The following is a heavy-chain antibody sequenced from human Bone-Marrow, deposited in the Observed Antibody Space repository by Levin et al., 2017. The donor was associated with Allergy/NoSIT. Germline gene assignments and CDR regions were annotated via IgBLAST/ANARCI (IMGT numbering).Heavy chain of an antibody. J-gene: IGHJ4*02. CDR2: ISYDGSNK. CDR3: AKRSPLRLEGWYFDY. CDR1: GFTFSSYG. Sequence: GESLKISCAASGFTFSSYGMHWVRQAPGKGLEWVAVISYDGSNKYYADSVKGRFTISRDNSKNTLYLQMNSLRAEDTAVYYCAKRSPLRLEGWYFDYWGQGTLVTVSS. V-gene: IGHV3-30*18. D-gene: IGHD5-12*01.